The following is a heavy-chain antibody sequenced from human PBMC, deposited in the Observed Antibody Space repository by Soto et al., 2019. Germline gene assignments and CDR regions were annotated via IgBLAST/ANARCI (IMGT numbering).Heavy chain of an antibody. Sequence: QVQLQESGPGLVKPSETLSLTCTVSGGSISSYYWSWIRQPPGKGLEWIGYIYYSGSTNYNPSLKGRLTISVDTSKNQFSLKRSSVTAKDQPVYSCGSREWGRGYFNYWGQGTLVTVSS. J-gene: IGHJ4*02. CDR2: IYYSGST. CDR3: GSREWGRGYFNY. D-gene: IGHD3-16*01. CDR1: GGSISSYY. V-gene: IGHV4-59*08.